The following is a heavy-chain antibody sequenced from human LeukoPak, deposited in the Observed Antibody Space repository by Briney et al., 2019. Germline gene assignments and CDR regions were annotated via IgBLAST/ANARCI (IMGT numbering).Heavy chain of an antibody. Sequence: GGSLRLSCAASGLTFSNYNMNWVRQAPGKGLEWVSSISTSGSYIYYANSMKGRFTISRDNAKNSLYLQMDSLRVEDSAVYYCATDLIHYYASGAKTWGQGTLVTVSS. J-gene: IGHJ5*02. V-gene: IGHV3-21*01. CDR2: ISTSGSYI. CDR3: ATDLIHYYASGAKT. CDR1: GLTFSNYN. D-gene: IGHD3-10*01.